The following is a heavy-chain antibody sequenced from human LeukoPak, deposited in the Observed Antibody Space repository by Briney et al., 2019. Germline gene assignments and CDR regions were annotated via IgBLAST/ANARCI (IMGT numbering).Heavy chain of an antibody. D-gene: IGHD2-21*02. CDR3: ARALAYCGGDCYFDY. V-gene: IGHV1-2*02. CDR2: INPNSGGT. J-gene: IGHJ4*02. Sequence: ASVKVSCKVSGYTFTGYYMHWVRQAPGQGLEWMGWINPNSGGTNYAQKFQGRVTMTRDTSISTAYMELSRLRSDDTAVYYCARALAYCGGDCYFDYWGQGTLVTVSS. CDR1: GYTFTGYY.